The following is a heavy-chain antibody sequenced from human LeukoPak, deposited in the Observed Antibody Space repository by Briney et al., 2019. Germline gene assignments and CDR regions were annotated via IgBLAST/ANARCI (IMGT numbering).Heavy chain of an antibody. V-gene: IGHV3-21*01. J-gene: IGHJ5*02. CDR1: GFTFSSYS. D-gene: IGHD3-3*01. CDR3: ARDYDFWSGHSYNWFDP. Sequence: PGGSLRLSCAASGFTFSSYSMNWVRQAPGKGPEWVSSISSSSSYIYYADSVKGRFTISRDNAKNSLYLQMNSLRAEDTAVYYCARDYDFWSGHSYNWFDPWGQGTLVTVSS. CDR2: ISSSSSYI.